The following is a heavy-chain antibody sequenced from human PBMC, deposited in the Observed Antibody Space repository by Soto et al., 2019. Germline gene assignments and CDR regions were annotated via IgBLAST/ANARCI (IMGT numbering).Heavy chain of an antibody. J-gene: IGHJ6*02. Sequence: ASVKVSCKASGGTFSSYAISWVRQAPGQGLEWMGGIIPIFGTANYAQKFQGRVTITADESTSTAYMELSSLRSEDTAVYYCATLKYCSSTSCRHYYYYYGMDVWGQGTTVTVSS. CDR1: GGTFSSYA. CDR3: ATLKYCSSTSCRHYYYYYGMDV. V-gene: IGHV1-69*13. CDR2: IIPIFGTA. D-gene: IGHD2-2*01.